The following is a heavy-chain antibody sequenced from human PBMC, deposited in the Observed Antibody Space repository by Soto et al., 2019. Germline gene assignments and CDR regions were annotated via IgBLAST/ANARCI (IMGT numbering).Heavy chain of an antibody. CDR2: TSYDGSDK. CDR3: ARWGTTGGLDV. D-gene: IGHD3-16*01. J-gene: IGHJ1*01. Sequence: QVQLVDSGGGVVQPGTSLRVSCVGSGFTFRSYVIHWVRQAPGKGLEWVALTSYDGSDKYYGDSVRGRFTISRDNSRNTVDLQMDSLRLEDTAVYYCARWGTTGGLDVWGQGTLVSVSS. CDR1: GFTFRSYV. V-gene: IGHV3-30*19.